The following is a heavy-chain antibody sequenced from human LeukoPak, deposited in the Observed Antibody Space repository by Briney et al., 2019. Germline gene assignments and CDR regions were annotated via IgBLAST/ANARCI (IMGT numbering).Heavy chain of an antibody. CDR1: GFTFSSYA. CDR3: ARDGLTMVRGNPDY. Sequence: GGSLRLSCAASGFTFSSYAMHWVRQAPGKGLEWVAVISYDGSNKYYADSVKGRFTISRDNSKNTLYLQMNSLRAEDTAVYYCARDGLTMVRGNPDYWGQGTLVTVSS. CDR2: ISYDGSNK. V-gene: IGHV3-30-3*01. D-gene: IGHD3-10*01. J-gene: IGHJ4*02.